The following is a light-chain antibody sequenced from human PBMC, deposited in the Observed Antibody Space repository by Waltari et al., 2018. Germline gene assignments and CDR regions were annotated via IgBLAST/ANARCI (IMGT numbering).Light chain of an antibody. V-gene: IGKV3-11*01. CDR3: QQRHNWPLT. J-gene: IGKJ4*01. CDR1: QSVRSY. CDR2: DTS. Sequence: EIVLTQSPATLSLSPGERATLPCRASQSVRSYLAWYQQKPGQAPSLLIHDTSNRASGIPARFSGSGSGTDFSLSISSLEPEDFAVYYCQQRHNWPLTFGGGTKVEIK.